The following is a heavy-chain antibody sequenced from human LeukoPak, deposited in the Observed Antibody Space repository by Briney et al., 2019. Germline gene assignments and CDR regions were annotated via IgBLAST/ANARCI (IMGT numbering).Heavy chain of an antibody. D-gene: IGHD3-9*01. CDR2: ISPSGGST. V-gene: IGHV1-46*01. Sequence: GASVKVSCKASGYTFTSYAMNWVRQAPGQGLEWMGVISPSGGSTTYAQKFQGRVTMTTDTSTSTAYMELRSLRSDDTAVYYCARDTLRYFDWLSDYWGQGTLVTVSS. CDR3: ARDTLRYFDWLSDY. CDR1: GYTFTSYA. J-gene: IGHJ4*02.